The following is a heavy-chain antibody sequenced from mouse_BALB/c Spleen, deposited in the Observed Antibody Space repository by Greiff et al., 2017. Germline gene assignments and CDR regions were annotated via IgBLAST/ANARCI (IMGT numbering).Heavy chain of an antibody. CDR2: ISSGGSYT. CDR1: GFTFSSYA. D-gene: IGHD1-1*02. V-gene: IGHV5-9-4*01. J-gene: IGHJ4*01. CDR3: ARDLWNYAMDY. Sequence: EVMLVESGGGLVKPGGSLKLSCAASGFTFSSYAMSWVRQSPEKRLEWVAEISSGGSYTYYPDTVTGRFTISRDNAKNTLYLEMSSLRSEDTAMYYCARDLWNYAMDYWGQGTSVTVSS.